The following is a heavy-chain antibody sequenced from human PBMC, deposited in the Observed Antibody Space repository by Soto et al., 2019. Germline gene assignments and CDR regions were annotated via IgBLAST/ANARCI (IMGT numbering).Heavy chain of an antibody. V-gene: IGHV3-21*01. J-gene: IGHJ6*02. D-gene: IGHD2-15*01. Sequence: EVQLVESGGGLVKPGGSLRLSCAASGFTFSSYSMNWVRQAPGKGLEWVSSISSSSSYIYYADSVKGRFTICRDNAKNSLYLQMNSLRAEDTAVYYCAREGRYCSGGSCYPGNYGMDVWGQGTTVTVSS. CDR2: ISSSSSYI. CDR3: AREGRYCSGGSCYPGNYGMDV. CDR1: GFTFSSYS.